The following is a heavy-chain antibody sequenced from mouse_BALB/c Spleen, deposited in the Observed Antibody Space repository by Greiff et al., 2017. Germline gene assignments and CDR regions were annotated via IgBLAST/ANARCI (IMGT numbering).Heavy chain of an antibody. D-gene: IGHD4-1*01. CDR2: IDPANGNT. J-gene: IGHJ4*01. V-gene: IGHV14-3*02. CDR3: ARIGLLTWTSMDY. CDR1: GFNIKDTY. Sequence: EVKLQESGAELVKPGASVKLSCTASGFNIKDTYMHWVKQRPEQGLEWIGRIDPANGNTKYDPKFQGKATITADTSSNTAYLQLSSLTSEDTAVYYCARIGLLTWTSMDYWGQGTSVTVSS.